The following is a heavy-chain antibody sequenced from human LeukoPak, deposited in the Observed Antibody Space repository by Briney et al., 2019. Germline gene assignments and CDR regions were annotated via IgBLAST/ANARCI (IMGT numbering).Heavy chain of an antibody. V-gene: IGHV1-69*13. J-gene: IGHJ6*02. D-gene: IGHD6-19*01. Sequence: GASVKVSCKASGGTFSSYAISWVRQAPGEGLEWMGGIIPIFGTANYAQKFQGRVTITAAESTSTAYMELSSLRSEDTAVYYCARARAVAGTTYYYYGMDVWGQGTTVTVSS. CDR2: IIPIFGTA. CDR1: GGTFSSYA. CDR3: ARARAVAGTTYYYYGMDV.